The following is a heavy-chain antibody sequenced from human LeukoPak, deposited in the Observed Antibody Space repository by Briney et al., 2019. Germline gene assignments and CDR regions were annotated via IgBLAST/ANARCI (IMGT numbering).Heavy chain of an antibody. CDR2: IYHSGST. V-gene: IGHV4-4*02. CDR3: ARSSYYGSGIGYNWFDP. Sequence: SGTLSLTCAVSGGSISSSNWWSWVRQPPGKGLEWIGEIYHSGSTNYNPSLKSRVTISVDTSKNQFSLKLSSVTAADTAVYYCARSSYYGSGIGYNWFDPWGQGTLVTVSS. D-gene: IGHD3-10*01. J-gene: IGHJ5*02. CDR1: GGSISSSNW.